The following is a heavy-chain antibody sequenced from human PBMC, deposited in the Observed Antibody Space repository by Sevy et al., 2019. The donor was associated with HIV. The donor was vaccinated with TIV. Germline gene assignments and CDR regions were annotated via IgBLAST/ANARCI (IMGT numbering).Heavy chain of an antibody. CDR3: ASEGVCGGDTCLLGAFDI. D-gene: IGHD2-21*01. V-gene: IGHV1-18*01. CDR1: GYTFTSYG. Sequence: ASVKVSCKAFGYTFTSYGISWVRQAPGQGLEWMGWISAHNGNTNYAQKVQGRVTRTTDTSRSTAYMELWSLSADDTAVYYCASEGVCGGDTCLLGAFDIWGQGTMVTVSS. J-gene: IGHJ3*02. CDR2: ISAHNGNT.